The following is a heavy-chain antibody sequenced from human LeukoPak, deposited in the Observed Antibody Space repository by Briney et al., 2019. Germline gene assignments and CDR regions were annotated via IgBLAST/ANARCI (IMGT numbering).Heavy chain of an antibody. CDR1: GFTFSSYG. CDR3: ARVTYYYDSSGYSDY. CDR2: IYSGGST. Sequence: GGSLRLSCAASGFTFSSYGMHWVRQAPGKGLEWVAVIYSGGSTYYADSVKGRFTISRDNSKNTLYLQMDSLRAEDTAVYYCARVTYYYDSSGYSDYWGQGTLVTVSS. V-gene: IGHV3-NL1*01. D-gene: IGHD3-22*01. J-gene: IGHJ4*02.